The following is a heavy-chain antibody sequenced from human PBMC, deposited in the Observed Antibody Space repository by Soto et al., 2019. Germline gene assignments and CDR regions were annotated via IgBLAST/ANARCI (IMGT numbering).Heavy chain of an antibody. J-gene: IGHJ6*02. CDR2: ISGSGGST. Sequence: GGSLRLSCAASGFTFSSYAMSWVRQAPGKGLEWVSAISGSGGSTYYADSVKGRFTISRDNSKNTLYLQMNSLRAEDTAVYYCAKLTKYDFWSPYPPMDVWGQGTTVTVSS. D-gene: IGHD3-3*01. CDR3: AKLTKYDFWSPYPPMDV. V-gene: IGHV3-23*01. CDR1: GFTFSSYA.